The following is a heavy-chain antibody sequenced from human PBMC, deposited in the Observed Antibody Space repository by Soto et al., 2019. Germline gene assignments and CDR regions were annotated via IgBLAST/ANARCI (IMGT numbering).Heavy chain of an antibody. D-gene: IGHD3-10*01. Sequence: GGSLRLSCAASGFTFSDYYMSWIRQAPGKGLEWVSYISSSGSTIYYENSGKGRFTISRDNAKNTLDLQMNNLRAEGTAVSYCASDRITLVRGVIPAGAKYSYYGMDVWGQGTTVTVSS. CDR3: ASDRITLVRGVIPAGAKYSYYGMDV. CDR1: GFTFSDYY. CDR2: ISSSGSTI. V-gene: IGHV3-11*04. J-gene: IGHJ6*02.